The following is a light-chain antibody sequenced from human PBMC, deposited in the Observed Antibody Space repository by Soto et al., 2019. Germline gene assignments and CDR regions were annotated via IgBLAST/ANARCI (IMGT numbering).Light chain of an antibody. V-gene: IGKV3-15*01. J-gene: IGKJ5*01. CDR1: QSVSSN. CDR3: QQYNNWPPSIT. Sequence: EIVMTQSPATLSVSPGERATLSCRASQSVSSNFDWYQQKPGLAPRLLIYGASTRATGIPARFSGSGSGTEFTLTISSLQSEDFAVYYCQQYNNWPPSITFGQGTRLEIK. CDR2: GAS.